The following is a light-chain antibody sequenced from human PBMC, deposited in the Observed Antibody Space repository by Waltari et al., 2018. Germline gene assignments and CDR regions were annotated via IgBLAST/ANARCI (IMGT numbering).Light chain of an antibody. CDR1: SSDVGGYNY. V-gene: IGLV2-14*01. Sequence: QSALTQPASVSGSPAQSITISCTGTSSDVGGYNYVSWYQQHPGNAPNLMIYDVSKRPAGVSNRFSGSNACNTASLTISGLQAEDEADYYCSSYTSSSTFVCGGGTKLTVL. J-gene: IGLJ2*01. CDR2: DVS. CDR3: SSYTSSSTFV.